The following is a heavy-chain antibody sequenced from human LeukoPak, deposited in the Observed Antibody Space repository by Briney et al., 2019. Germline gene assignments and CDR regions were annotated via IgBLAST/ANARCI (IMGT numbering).Heavy chain of an antibody. CDR2: IYYSGST. V-gene: IGHV4-59*12. Sequence: PSETLSLTCTVSGGSISSYYWSWIRQPPGKGLEWIGYIYYSGSTSYNPSLKSRVTISVDTSKNQFSLKLSSVTAADTAVYYCARSCIAAAGLYYFDYWGQGTLVTVSS. J-gene: IGHJ4*02. D-gene: IGHD6-13*01. CDR3: ARSCIAAAGLYYFDY. CDR1: GGSISSYY.